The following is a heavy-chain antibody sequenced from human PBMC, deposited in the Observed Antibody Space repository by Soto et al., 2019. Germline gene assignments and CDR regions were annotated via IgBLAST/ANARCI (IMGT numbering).Heavy chain of an antibody. Sequence: SVKVSCKASGGTFSSYAISWVRQAPGQGFEWMGGIIPIFGTANYAQKFQGRVTITADESTSTAYMELSSLRSEDTAVYYCAGRIAVAGYYYFDYWGQGTLVTVSS. J-gene: IGHJ4*02. D-gene: IGHD6-19*01. CDR1: GGTFSSYA. CDR3: AGRIAVAGYYYFDY. V-gene: IGHV1-69*13. CDR2: IIPIFGTA.